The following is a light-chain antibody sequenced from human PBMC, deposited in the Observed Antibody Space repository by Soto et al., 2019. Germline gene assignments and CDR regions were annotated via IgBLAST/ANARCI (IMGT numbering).Light chain of an antibody. Sequence: DIQMTQSPSSLSASVGDRVTITCRASQSISSYLNWYQQKPGKAPKLLIYAASSLQSGVPSRFSGSGSGTDFTLTISSLQPEDFENYYCQQSYSTLVYTFGQGTKVDIK. CDR3: QQSYSTLVYT. CDR2: AAS. CDR1: QSISSY. V-gene: IGKV1-39*01. J-gene: IGKJ2*01.